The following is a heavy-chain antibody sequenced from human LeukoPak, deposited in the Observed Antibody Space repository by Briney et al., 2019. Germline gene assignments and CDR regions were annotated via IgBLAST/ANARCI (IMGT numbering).Heavy chain of an antibody. Sequence: GGSLRLSCAASGFTFSSYGMHWVRQAPGKGLEWVSVIYSGGSTYYADSVKGRFTISRDNSKNTLYLQMNSLRAEDTAVYYCATDGYNYQTDAFDIWGQGTMVTVSS. CDR3: ATDGYNYQTDAFDI. D-gene: IGHD5-24*01. V-gene: IGHV3-NL1*01. CDR2: IYSGGST. J-gene: IGHJ3*02. CDR1: GFTFSSYG.